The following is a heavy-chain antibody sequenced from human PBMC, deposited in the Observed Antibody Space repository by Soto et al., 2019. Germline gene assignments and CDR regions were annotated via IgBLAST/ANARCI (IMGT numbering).Heavy chain of an antibody. CDR1: GFTFSSYG. Sequence: GGSLRLSCAASGFTFSSYGMHWVRQAPGKGLEWVAVIWYDGSNKYYADSVKGRFTISRDNSKNTLYLQMNSLRAEDTAVYYCARDFIQYSSSWYSPLYYFDYWGQGTLVTVSS. J-gene: IGHJ4*02. CDR2: IWYDGSNK. V-gene: IGHV3-33*01. D-gene: IGHD6-13*01. CDR3: ARDFIQYSSSWYSPLYYFDY.